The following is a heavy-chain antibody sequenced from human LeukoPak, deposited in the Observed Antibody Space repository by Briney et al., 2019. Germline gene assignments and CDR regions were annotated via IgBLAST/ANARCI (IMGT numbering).Heavy chain of an antibody. J-gene: IGHJ5*02. CDR1: GYTFTGYY. CDR2: INPNNGGT. D-gene: IGHD2-21*01. V-gene: IGHV1-2*06. CDR3: ARDYGPYPGCSWFDP. Sequence: GASVKVSCKASGYTFTGYYMYWVRQAPGQRLELMGRINPNNGGTSYAQKFQGRVTMTRDTSISTAYMELDRLTSDDTAVYYCARDYGPYPGCSWFDPWGQGTLVTVSS.